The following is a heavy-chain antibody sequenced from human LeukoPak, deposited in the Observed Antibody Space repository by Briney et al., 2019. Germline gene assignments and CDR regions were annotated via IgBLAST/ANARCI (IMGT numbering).Heavy chain of an antibody. CDR2: ISSFSTYT. CDR1: GFSFSDYY. J-gene: IGHJ2*01. CDR3: ARGSSNWYFDL. Sequence: GGSLRLSCAVSGFSFSDYYMSWIRQTPGKGLEWVPYISSFSTYTNYADSVKGRFTISRDNAKNSLHLQMNSLRDEDTAVYYCARGSSNWYFDLWGRGTLVTVSS. D-gene: IGHD2-15*01. V-gene: IGHV3-11*06.